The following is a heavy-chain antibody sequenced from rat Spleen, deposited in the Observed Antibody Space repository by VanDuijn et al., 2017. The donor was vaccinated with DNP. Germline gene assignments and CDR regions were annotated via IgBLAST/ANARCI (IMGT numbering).Heavy chain of an antibody. V-gene: IGHV5-22*01. CDR2: IIYDGSRT. J-gene: IGHJ2*01. CDR3: ARHVLPLRVWDY. CDR1: GFTFSDYY. Sequence: EVQLVESGGGLVQPGRSLKLSCAASGFTFSDYYMAWVRQAPTKGLEWVAYIIYDGSRTYYGDSVKGRFTISRDNAKRTLFLQMNSLRSEDMATYYCARHVLPLRVWDYWGQGVMVTVSS. D-gene: IGHD4-1*01.